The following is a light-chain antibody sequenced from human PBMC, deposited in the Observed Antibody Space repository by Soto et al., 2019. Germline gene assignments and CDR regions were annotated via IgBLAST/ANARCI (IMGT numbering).Light chain of an antibody. CDR1: SIDVGRYNY. CDR2: DVS. V-gene: IGLV2-11*01. Sequence: LTQPRSVSGSPGQSVTISCTGTSIDVGRYNYVSWYQHHPGKAPKLMIYDVSTRPSGVPDRFSGSKSGTTASLTISGLQAEDEADYYCCSYAGSPYVFGTGTKVTVL. CDR3: CSYAGSPYV. J-gene: IGLJ1*01.